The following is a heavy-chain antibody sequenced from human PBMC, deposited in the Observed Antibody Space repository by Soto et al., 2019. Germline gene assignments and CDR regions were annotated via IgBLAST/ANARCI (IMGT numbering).Heavy chain of an antibody. Sequence: PGGSLRLSCVASGFTFSSYTISWVRQAPGKGLQWVSAVSTTGDNTYYADSVKGRFAISRDNSKNTVYLQMNSLRADDTALYYCARDISAGWTNIWFDPWGQGTLVTVSS. J-gene: IGHJ5*02. D-gene: IGHD6-19*01. CDR3: ARDISAGWTNIWFDP. CDR2: VSTTGDNT. V-gene: IGHV3-23*01. CDR1: GFTFSSYT.